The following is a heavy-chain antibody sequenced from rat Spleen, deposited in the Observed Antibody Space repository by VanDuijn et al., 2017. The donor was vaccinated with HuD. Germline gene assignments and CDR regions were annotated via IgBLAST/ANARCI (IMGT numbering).Heavy chain of an antibody. V-gene: IGHV2-32*01. CDR1: GFSLTTYH. CDR2: MWSDGNT. Sequence: QVQLKESGPGLVQPSQTLSLTCTVSGFSLTTYHVHWVRQPPGKGLEWMGVMWSDGNTSYNSNLKSRLSISRDTSKTQVFLEMSRLQTEDTATYSCARECGGVVMDAWGQGASVTVSS. CDR3: ARECGGVVMDA. J-gene: IGHJ4*01. D-gene: IGHD4-3*01.